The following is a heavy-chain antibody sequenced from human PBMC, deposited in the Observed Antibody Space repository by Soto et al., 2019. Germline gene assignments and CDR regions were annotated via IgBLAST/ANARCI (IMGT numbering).Heavy chain of an antibody. CDR2: INPSGGST. CDR3: ARAPLLTPFDY. CDR1: GYTFTSYY. V-gene: IGHV1-46*01. J-gene: IGHJ4*02. D-gene: IGHD7-27*01. Sequence: QVQLVQSGAKVKKPGASVKVSCKASGYTFTSYYMHWERQAPGQGLEWMGIINPSGGSTSYAQKFQGRVTMTRDTSTSTVYMELSSLRSEDTAVYYCARAPLLTPFDYWGQGTLVTVSS.